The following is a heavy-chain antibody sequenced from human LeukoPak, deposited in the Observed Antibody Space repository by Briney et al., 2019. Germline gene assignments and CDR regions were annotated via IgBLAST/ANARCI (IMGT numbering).Heavy chain of an antibody. CDR2: IYTSGST. Sequence: SQTLSLTCTVSGGSISSGSYYWSWIRQPAGKGLEWIGRIYTSGSTNYNPSLKSRVTMSVDTSKNQFSLKLSSVTAADTAVYYCARLGGYYFHHFDYWGQGTLVTVSS. D-gene: IGHD3-22*01. CDR3: ARLGGYYFHHFDY. V-gene: IGHV4-61*02. J-gene: IGHJ4*02. CDR1: GGSISSGSYY.